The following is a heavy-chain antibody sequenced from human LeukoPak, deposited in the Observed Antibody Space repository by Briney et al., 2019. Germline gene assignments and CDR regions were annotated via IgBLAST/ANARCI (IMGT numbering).Heavy chain of an antibody. J-gene: IGHJ4*02. CDR1: GDSISDSRYY. Sequence: SETLSLTCSVSGDSISDSRYYWGWIRQAPGKGLEWFGSVSYSGTTSYNPSLKSRVTISVDMSKNHFSLRLRSVTAADTAMYYCARGTLYRGWSYYLDFWGQGSQVTVSS. V-gene: IGHV4-39*07. CDR3: ARGTLYRGWSYYLDF. D-gene: IGHD6-19*01. CDR2: VSYSGTT.